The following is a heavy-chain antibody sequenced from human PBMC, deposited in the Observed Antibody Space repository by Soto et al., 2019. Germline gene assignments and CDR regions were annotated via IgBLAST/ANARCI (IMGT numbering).Heavy chain of an antibody. V-gene: IGHV1-69*04. J-gene: IGHJ6*03. D-gene: IGHD3-9*01. CDR2: IIPILGIA. Sequence: GASVKVSCKASGGTFSSYTISWVRQAPGQGLEWMGRIIPILGIANYAQKFQGRVTITADKSTSTAYMELSSLRSEDTAVYYCARDDYYDILTGYYKGPGYYYYMDGWGKGITVTVAS. CDR3: ARDDYYDILTGYYKGPGYYYYMDG. CDR1: GGTFSSYT.